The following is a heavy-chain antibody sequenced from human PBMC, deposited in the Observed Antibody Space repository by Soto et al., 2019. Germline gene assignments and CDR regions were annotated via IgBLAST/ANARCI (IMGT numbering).Heavy chain of an antibody. CDR3: ARAGDYPLTGAFDV. Sequence: ASETLSLTCAVSGGSISSNNWWSWVRQPPGKGLEWIGEIYHSGSTNYNPSLKSRVTISVDKSKNEFSLKLGSVTAADTAMYYCARAGDYPLTGAFDVWGQGTMVTVSS. CDR1: GGSISSNNW. V-gene: IGHV4-4*02. D-gene: IGHD4-17*01. J-gene: IGHJ3*01. CDR2: IYHSGST.